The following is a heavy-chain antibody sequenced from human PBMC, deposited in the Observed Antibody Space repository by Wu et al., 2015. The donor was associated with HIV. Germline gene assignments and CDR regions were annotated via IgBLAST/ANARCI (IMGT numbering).Heavy chain of an antibody. CDR3: ARAYNWNQRFDY. CDR2: INPSGGST. J-gene: IGHJ4*02. CDR1: GYTFTSYY. D-gene: IGHD1-20*01. V-gene: IGHV1-46*03. Sequence: VQLVQSGAEMKKPGSSVKLSCKASGYTFTSYYMHWVRQAPGQGLEWMGIINPSGGSTSYAQKFQGRVTMTRDTSTSTVYMELSSLRSEDTAVYYCARAYNWNQRFDYWGQGTLVTVSS.